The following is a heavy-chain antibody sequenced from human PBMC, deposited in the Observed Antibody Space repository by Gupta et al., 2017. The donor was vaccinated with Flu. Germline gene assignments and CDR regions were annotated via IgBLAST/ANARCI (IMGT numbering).Heavy chain of an antibody. CDR3: AKDGPWTASCPYYCYYMDV. D-gene: IGHD2-2*01. J-gene: IGHJ6*03. CDR2: IASDVSHK. Sequence: WVRQAQGKGLGWVADIASDVSHKEYAESVRGRFTISRDNSKNTLSLEMDSLRVEDTAVYYCAKDGPWTASCPYYCYYMDVWGKGTTVTVSS. V-gene: IGHV3-30*18.